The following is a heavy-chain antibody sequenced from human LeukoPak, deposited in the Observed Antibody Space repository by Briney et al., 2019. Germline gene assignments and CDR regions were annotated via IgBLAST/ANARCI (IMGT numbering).Heavy chain of an antibody. CDR3: TTGVSSGWYPDY. V-gene: IGHV3-15*01. Sequence: EGSLRLSCAASGFTFSNAWMSWVRQAPGKGLEWVGRIKSKIDGGTTDYAAPVKGRFTISRDDSKNTLYLQMNSLKTEDTAVYYCTTGVSSGWYPDYWGQGTLVTVSS. CDR1: GFTFSNAW. J-gene: IGHJ4*02. D-gene: IGHD6-19*01. CDR2: IKSKIDGGTT.